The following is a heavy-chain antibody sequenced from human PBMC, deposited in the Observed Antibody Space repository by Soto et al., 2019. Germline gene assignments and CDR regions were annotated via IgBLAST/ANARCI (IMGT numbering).Heavy chain of an antibody. D-gene: IGHD2-21*02. Sequence: GASVKVSCKASGYTFINYGIHWVRQAPGQRLEWMGWINTGNGNTKYSQNFQHRVTFTTNTSASTAFMELSSLTSEDTAVFYCARDIGFYPTDPTSSDYWGQGTLVTVSS. CDR2: INTGNGNT. CDR3: ARDIGFYPTDPTSSDY. J-gene: IGHJ4*02. V-gene: IGHV1-3*04. CDR1: GYTFINYG.